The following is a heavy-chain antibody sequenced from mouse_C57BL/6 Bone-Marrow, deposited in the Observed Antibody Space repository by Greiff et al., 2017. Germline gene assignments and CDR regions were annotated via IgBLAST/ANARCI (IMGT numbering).Heavy chain of an antibody. CDR1: GYTFTNYW. Sequence: QVQLQQPGAELVKPGASVKLSCKASGYTFTNYWMDWAKQRPGQGLEWIGMIYPNSGSTNYNEKFKSKATLTVDKSSSTAYMQLSSLTSYASAVYYCHRQLRLPFDYWGQGTTLTVSS. CDR3: HRQLRLPFDY. V-gene: IGHV1-64*01. CDR2: IYPNSGST. J-gene: IGHJ2*01. D-gene: IGHD3-2*02.